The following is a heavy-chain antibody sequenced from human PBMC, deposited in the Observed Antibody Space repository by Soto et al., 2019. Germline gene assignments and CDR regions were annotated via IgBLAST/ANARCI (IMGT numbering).Heavy chain of an antibody. V-gene: IGHV3-7*04. Sequence: EVHLVESGGGLVQTGGSLRLSCAIFESTVSRDWMNWVRQAPGKGLEWVAHINQDGSEKYYVDSVKGRFTISRDNAKKSLYLKVTSRRPAATAMYYCSGGVGEAFWGQGTLVTVSS. D-gene: IGHD1-26*01. CDR2: INQDGSEK. CDR3: SGGVGEAF. CDR1: ESTVSRDW. J-gene: IGHJ4*02.